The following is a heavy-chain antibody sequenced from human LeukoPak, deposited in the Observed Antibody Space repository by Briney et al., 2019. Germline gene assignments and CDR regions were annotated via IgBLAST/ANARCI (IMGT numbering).Heavy chain of an antibody. CDR2: ISYDGSNK. J-gene: IGHJ4*02. Sequence: PGGSLRLSCAASGFTFSSYGMHWVRQAPGKGLEWVAVISYDGSNKYYADSVKGRFTISRDNSKNTLYLQMNSLRAEDTAVYYCARVRGTTVTTKRYIDYWGQGTLVTVSS. V-gene: IGHV3-30*03. CDR1: GFTFSSYG. D-gene: IGHD4-11*01. CDR3: ARVRGTTVTTKRYIDY.